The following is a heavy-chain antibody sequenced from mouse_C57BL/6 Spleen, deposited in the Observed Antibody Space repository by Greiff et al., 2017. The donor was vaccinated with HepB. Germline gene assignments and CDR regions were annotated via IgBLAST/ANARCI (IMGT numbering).Heavy chain of an antibody. D-gene: IGHD3-1*01. CDR3: ARSPGEGFAY. CDR1: GYTFTSYW. Sequence: VQLQQPGAELVKPGASVKLSCKASGYTFTSYWMQWVKQRPGQGLEWIGEIDPSDSYTNYNQKFKGKATLTVDTSSSTAYMQLSSLTSEDSAVYYCARSPGEGFAYWGQGTLVTVSA. V-gene: IGHV1-50*01. J-gene: IGHJ3*01. CDR2: IDPSDSYT.